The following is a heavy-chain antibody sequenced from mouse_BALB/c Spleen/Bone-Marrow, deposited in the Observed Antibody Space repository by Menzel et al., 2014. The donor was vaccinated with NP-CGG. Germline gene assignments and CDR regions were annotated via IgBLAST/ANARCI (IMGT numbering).Heavy chain of an antibody. CDR2: ISTYSANT. CDR3: ARDISGYVRAMDY. Sequence: VQLQQSGPELASLGVSVKISCKALGYTFTDYAIHWVKQSHSKSLEWIGIISTYSANTNYNQKFKGKATMTVDKSSSTAYMERARLTFEDSAIYFCARDISGYVRAMDYWGQRTSVTVSS. V-gene: IGHV1-67*01. CDR1: GYTFTDYA. J-gene: IGHJ4*01. D-gene: IGHD3-2*01.